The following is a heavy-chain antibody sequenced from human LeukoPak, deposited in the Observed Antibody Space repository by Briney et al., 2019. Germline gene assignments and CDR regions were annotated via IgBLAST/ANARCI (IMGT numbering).Heavy chain of an antibody. V-gene: IGHV1-69*05. CDR2: IIPLFGTA. D-gene: IGHD6-13*01. Sequence: SVRVSCKASGGTFISYAISWVRQAPRHGLEWMGGIIPLFGTANYAQKFQGRVTVTTDESPRTAYTELSSLRSEDTAVYYCARVWAAAGPRIDAFDIGGQGTMVTVSS. CDR1: GGTFISYA. J-gene: IGHJ3*02. CDR3: ARVWAAAGPRIDAFDI.